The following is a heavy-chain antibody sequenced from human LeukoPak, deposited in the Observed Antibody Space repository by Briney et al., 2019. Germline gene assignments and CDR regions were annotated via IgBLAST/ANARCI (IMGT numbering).Heavy chain of an antibody. CDR2: TYYRSKWYN. J-gene: IGHJ4*02. CDR1: GDSVSSNSAA. CDR3: ARDVYSSGWPRFDY. V-gene: IGHV6-1*01. Sequence: SQTLSLTCAISGDSVSSNSAAWNWIRQSPLRGLEWLGRTYYRSKWYNDYAVSVKSRITINPDTSKNQFSLQLDSVTPEDTAVYYCARDVYSSGWPRFDYWGQGTLVTVSS. D-gene: IGHD6-19*01.